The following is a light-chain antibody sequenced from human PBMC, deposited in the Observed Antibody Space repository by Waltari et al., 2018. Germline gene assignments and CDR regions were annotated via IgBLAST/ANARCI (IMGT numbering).Light chain of an antibody. Sequence: EIVLTQSPAFQSVTPKEKVIITCRASQSIGINLHWYQQRPDQSPKLLIKFASQSISGVPSRFSGSGSGTEFALTIDGLEAEDAAAYYCHQSSALPYTFGQGTKLEIK. CDR1: QSIGIN. CDR2: FAS. V-gene: IGKV6D-21*02. CDR3: HQSSALPYT. J-gene: IGKJ2*01.